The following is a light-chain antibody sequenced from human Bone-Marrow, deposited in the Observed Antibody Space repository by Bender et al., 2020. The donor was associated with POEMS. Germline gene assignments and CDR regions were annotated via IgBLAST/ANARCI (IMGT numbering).Light chain of an antibody. J-gene: IGLJ2*01. CDR3: FSYALSSAV. CDR1: GSNIGGYP. Sequence: QSVLTQSPSVSGTPGQRVTISCSGSGSNIGGYPVNWYQQLPGTAPRLLIYTNNERPSGVPDRFSGSKSGNTASLTISGLQAEDEADYYCFSYALSSAVFGGGTKLTVL. V-gene: IGLV1-44*01. CDR2: TNN.